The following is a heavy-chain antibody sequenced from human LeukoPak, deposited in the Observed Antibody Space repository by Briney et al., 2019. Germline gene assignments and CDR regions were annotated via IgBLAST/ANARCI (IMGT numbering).Heavy chain of an antibody. V-gene: IGHV4-39*01. CDR2: VRYSGTT. CDR1: GGSLSSTSDY. CDR3: PRHYYDSSSYRRDYYLDY. Sequence: SETLSLTCTVSGGSLSSTSDYWGWIRQPPGKGLEWIGSVRYSGTTYYSPSLKSRLTMSVDTSKNQFSLTLSPAPAADTAVYYCPRHYYDSSSYRRDYYLDYWGQGTLVTVSS. D-gene: IGHD3-22*01. J-gene: IGHJ4*02.